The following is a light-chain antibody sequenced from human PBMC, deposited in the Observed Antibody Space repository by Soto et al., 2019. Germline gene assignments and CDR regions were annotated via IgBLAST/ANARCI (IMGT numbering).Light chain of an antibody. CDR1: QSVSSN. V-gene: IGKV3-15*01. CDR3: QQYNNWPSGT. J-gene: IGKJ1*01. Sequence: EIVMTQSPATLSVSPGERATLSCRASQSVSSNLAWYQQKPGQAPRLLIYGASTRATGIPARFSGSGSGTEFTLTISSLQSEDFAVYYRQQYNNWPSGTFGQGTKVDIK. CDR2: GAS.